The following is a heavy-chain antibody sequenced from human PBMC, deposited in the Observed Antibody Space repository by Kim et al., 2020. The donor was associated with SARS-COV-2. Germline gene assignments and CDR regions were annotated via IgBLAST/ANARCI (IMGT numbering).Heavy chain of an antibody. CDR2: ISDNGRNI. CDR1: GFTFRNYG. D-gene: IGHD6-19*01. CDR3: ARDLINGWSLDY. V-gene: IGHV3-33*01. J-gene: IGHJ4*02. Sequence: GGSLRLSCAASGFTFRNYGMHWVRQAPGKGLEWVAIISDNGRNIFYADSVRGRFTISRDSSKNMLYLQMNSLRVEDTAVYYCARDLINGWSLDYWGQATLVAVSS.